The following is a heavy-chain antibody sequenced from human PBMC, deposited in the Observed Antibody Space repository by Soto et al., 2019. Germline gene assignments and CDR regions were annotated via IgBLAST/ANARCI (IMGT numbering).Heavy chain of an antibody. J-gene: IGHJ5*02. V-gene: IGHV4-4*02. D-gene: IGHD3-3*01. CDR3: ARTWTIFGVGSWFDP. CDR1: GGSISSSNW. Sequence: PSETLCLTCAVSGGSISSSNWWSWVRQPPGKGLEWIGEIYHSGSTNYNPSLKSRVTISVDKSKNQFSLKLSSVTAADTAVYYCARTWTIFGVGSWFDPWGQGTLVTVSS. CDR2: IYHSGST.